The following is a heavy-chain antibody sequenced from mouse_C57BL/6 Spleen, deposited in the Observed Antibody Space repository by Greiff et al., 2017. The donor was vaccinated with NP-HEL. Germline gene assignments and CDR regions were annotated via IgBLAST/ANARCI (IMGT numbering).Heavy chain of an antibody. D-gene: IGHD4-1*01. CDR1: GYTFTSYW. CDR2: IHPNSGST. Sequence: QVQLQQPGAELVKPGASVKLSCKASGYTFTSYWMHWVKQRPGQGLEWIGMIHPNSGSTNYNEKFKSKATLTVDKSSSNTYMQLSSLTSEDSAVYYCGRKGNFIWDGFDYWGQGTTLTVSS. CDR3: GRKGNFIWDGFDY. J-gene: IGHJ2*01. V-gene: IGHV1-64*01.